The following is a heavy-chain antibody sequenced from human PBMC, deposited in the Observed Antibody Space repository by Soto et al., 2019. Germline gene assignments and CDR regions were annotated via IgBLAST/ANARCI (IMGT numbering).Heavy chain of an antibody. D-gene: IGHD4-17*01. J-gene: IGHJ6*02. Sequence: ASVNVSFKASGYTFTGYYMHWVRQAPGQGLEWMGWINPNSGGTNYAQKFQGRVTMTRDTSISTAYMELSRLRSDDTAVYYCARVLRRPDYYYYVMDVWGQGTTVTVPS. CDR2: INPNSGGT. V-gene: IGHV1-2*02. CDR3: ARVLRRPDYYYYVMDV. CDR1: GYTFTGYY.